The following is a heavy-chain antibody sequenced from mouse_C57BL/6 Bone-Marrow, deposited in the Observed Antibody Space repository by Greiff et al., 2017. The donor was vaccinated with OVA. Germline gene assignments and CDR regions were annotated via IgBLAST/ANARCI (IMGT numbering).Heavy chain of an antibody. CDR3: ARAGYFDV. J-gene: IGHJ1*03. Sequence: EVKLQESGPGLVKPSQSLSLTCSVTGYSITSGYYWNWIRQFPGNKLEWMGYISYDGSNNYNPSLKNRTSFTRDTSKNQFFLKLNSVTTEDTATYYCARAGYFDVWGTGTTVTVSS. CDR1: GYSITSGYY. V-gene: IGHV3-6*01. CDR2: ISYDGSN.